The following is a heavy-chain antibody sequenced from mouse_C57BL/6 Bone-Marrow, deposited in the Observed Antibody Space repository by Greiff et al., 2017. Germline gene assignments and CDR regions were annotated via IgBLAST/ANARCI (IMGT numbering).Heavy chain of an antibody. D-gene: IGHD2-4*01. Sequence: EVQLVESGGGLVQPKGSLKLSCAASGFSFNTYAMNWVRQAPGKGLEWVARIRSKSNNYATYYADSVKDRFTISRDDSESMLYLQMNNLKTEDTAMYYCVRRDYDAWYFDVWGTGTTVTVSS. CDR3: VRRDYDAWYFDV. V-gene: IGHV10-1*01. CDR2: IRSKSNNYAT. J-gene: IGHJ1*03. CDR1: GFSFNTYA.